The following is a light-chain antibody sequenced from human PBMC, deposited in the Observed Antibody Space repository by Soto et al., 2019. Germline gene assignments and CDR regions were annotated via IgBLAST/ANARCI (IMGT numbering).Light chain of an antibody. Sequence: DIVMTQSPDSLAVTLGERATINCKSSQSVLYSSNNKNYLAWYQQKPGQPPKLLIYWASTRESGVPDRFSGSGSGTDFTLTISSLQADDVAVYYCHQYYRTPFTFGPGTKVDIK. CDR1: QSVLYSSNNKNY. CDR2: WAS. J-gene: IGKJ3*01. CDR3: HQYYRTPFT. V-gene: IGKV4-1*01.